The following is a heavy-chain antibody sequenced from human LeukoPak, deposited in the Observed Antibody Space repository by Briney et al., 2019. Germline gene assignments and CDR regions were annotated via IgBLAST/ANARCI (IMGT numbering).Heavy chain of an antibody. V-gene: IGHV4-39*07. Sequence: SETLSLTCTVSGGSIRSSRYYWGWIRQPPGKGLEWIGSIYYSGSTNYNPSLKSRVTISVDTSKNQFSLKLSSVTAADTAVYYCASNWLVPDDAFDIWGQGTMVTVSS. D-gene: IGHD6-19*01. CDR1: GGSIRSSRYY. J-gene: IGHJ3*02. CDR3: ASNWLVPDDAFDI. CDR2: IYYSGST.